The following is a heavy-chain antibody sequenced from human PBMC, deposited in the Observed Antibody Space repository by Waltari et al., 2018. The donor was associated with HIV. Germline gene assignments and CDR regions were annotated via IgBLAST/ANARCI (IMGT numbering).Heavy chain of an antibody. J-gene: IGHJ3*02. D-gene: IGHD6-13*01. V-gene: IGHV4-34*01. CDR2: INHSGST. Sequence: QVQLQQWGAGLLKPSETLSLTCAVYGGSFSGYYWSWIRQPPGKGLEWIGEINHSGSTNDNPSLKSRVTISVDTAKNQFSLKRSSVTAADTAVYYCARGRGKIRIAAAGGAVDIWGQGTMVTVSS. CDR3: ARGRGKIRIAAAGGAVDI. CDR1: GGSFSGYY.